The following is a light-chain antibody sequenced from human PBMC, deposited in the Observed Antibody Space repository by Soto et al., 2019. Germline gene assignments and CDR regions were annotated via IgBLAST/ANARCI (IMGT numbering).Light chain of an antibody. Sequence: LTQPPSVSGSPGHSVAISCTGTSSDVGSYNRVSWYQQPPGSAPKLMIYDVSNRPSGVPDRFSGSKSGNAASLTISGLQPEDEADYYCSSYTSSNTYVFGTGTKVTVL. CDR2: DVS. J-gene: IGLJ1*01. CDR3: SSYTSSNTYV. V-gene: IGLV2-18*02. CDR1: SSDVGSYNR.